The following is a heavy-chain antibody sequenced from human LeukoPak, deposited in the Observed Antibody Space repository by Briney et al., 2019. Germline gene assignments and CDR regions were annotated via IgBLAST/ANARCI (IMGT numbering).Heavy chain of an antibody. V-gene: IGHV1-3*01. D-gene: IGHD1-26*01. CDR2: INAGNGNT. CDR3: ARGDGGTYVDY. J-gene: IGHJ4*02. CDR1: GYTFTSYA. Sequence: ASVKVSCKASGYTFTSYALHWVRQAPGQRLEWMGWINAGNGNTKYSQKFQGRLSINRDTSASTAYMGLSSLTSEDTAVYYCARGDGGTYVDYWGQGTLVTVSS.